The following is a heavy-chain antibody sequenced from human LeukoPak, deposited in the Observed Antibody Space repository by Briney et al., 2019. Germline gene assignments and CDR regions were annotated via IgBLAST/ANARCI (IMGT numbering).Heavy chain of an antibody. J-gene: IGHJ5*02. CDR3: ARPYYYDSRIDP. Sequence: SETLSLTCTVSGGSISSGDYYWSWIRQPPGKGLEWIGYMYYSGSTYYNPSLKSRVAISVDTSKNQLSLKLSSVTAADTAVYYCARPYYYDSRIDPWGQGTLVTVSS. CDR2: MYYSGST. CDR1: GGSISSGDYY. D-gene: IGHD3-22*01. V-gene: IGHV4-30-4*01.